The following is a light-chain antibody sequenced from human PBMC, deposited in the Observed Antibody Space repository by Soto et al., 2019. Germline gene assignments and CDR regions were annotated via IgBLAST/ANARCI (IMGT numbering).Light chain of an antibody. J-gene: IGLJ1*01. CDR2: QDS. Sequence: SYELTQPPSVSVSPGQTASITCSGDKLGDKYACWYQQKPGQSPVLVIYQDSKRPSGIPERFSGSNSGNTATLTISGTQAMDEADYYCQAWDSSNYVFGTGTKRTVL. CDR3: QAWDSSNYV. CDR1: KLGDKY. V-gene: IGLV3-1*01.